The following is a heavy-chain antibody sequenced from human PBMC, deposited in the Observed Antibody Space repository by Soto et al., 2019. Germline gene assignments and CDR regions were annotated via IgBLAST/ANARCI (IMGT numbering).Heavy chain of an antibody. Sequence: SETLSLTCTVSGGSISSSSYYWGWIRQPPGKGLEWIGSIYYSGSTYYNPSLKSRVTISVDTSKNQFSLKLSSVTAADTAVYYCAIDSLGYCSGGSCYYDIWGQGTMVT. CDR1: GGSISSSSYY. CDR3: AIDSLGYCSGGSCYYDI. CDR2: IYYSGST. D-gene: IGHD2-15*01. J-gene: IGHJ3*02. V-gene: IGHV4-39*01.